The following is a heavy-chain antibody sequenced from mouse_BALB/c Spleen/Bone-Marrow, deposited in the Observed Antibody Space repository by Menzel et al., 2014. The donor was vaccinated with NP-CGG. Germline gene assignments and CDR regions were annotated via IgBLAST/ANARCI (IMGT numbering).Heavy chain of an antibody. CDR1: GYTFXSYW. Sequence: VQGVESGAELMKPGTSVKISCKATGYTFXSYWIEWVKQRPGLGLEWIGEILPGSAITNYNEKFKGKATFTADTSPNTAYMQLSSLTSEDSAVYYCARRYFYSMDYWGQGTSVTVSS. D-gene: IGHD2-14*01. J-gene: IGHJ4*01. CDR2: ILPGSAIT. CDR3: ARRYFYSMDY. V-gene: IGHV1-9*01.